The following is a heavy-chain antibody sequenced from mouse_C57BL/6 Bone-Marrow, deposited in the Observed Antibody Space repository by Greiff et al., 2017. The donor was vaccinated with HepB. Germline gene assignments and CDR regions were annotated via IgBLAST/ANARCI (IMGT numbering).Heavy chain of an antibody. CDR1: GYTFTSYW. CDR2: IDPSDSYT. J-gene: IGHJ3*01. D-gene: IGHD4-1*01. Sequence: QVQLQQPGAELVKPGASVKLSCKASGYTFTSYWMQGVKQRHVQGLEWIGEIDPSDSYTNYNQKLKGKATLTVDTSSSTAYMQLSSLTSEDSAVYYCARDWDGAYWGQGTLVTVSA. CDR3: ARDWDGAY. V-gene: IGHV1-50*01.